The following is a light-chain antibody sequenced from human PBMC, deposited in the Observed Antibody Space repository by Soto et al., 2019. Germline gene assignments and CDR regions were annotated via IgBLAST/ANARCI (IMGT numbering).Light chain of an antibody. J-gene: IGKJ2*01. V-gene: IGKV1-5*03. CDR3: QQYNSYYT. CDR2: KAS. CDR1: QSIRNL. Sequence: DIQMTQSPSTLSASVGDRVTITCRASQSIRNLLAWYQQKPGKPPKLLIYKASSLQSGVPSRFSGSTSGSEFTLTISSLQPDDFATYFCQQYNSYYTFGQGTKLEIK.